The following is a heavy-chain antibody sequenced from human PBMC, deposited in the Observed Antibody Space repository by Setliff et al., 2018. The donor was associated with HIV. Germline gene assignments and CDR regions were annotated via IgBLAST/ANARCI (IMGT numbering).Heavy chain of an antibody. J-gene: IGHJ5*02. CDR2: INAGNGNT. V-gene: IGHV1-3*01. CDR3: ARDRDEKWDLPNWFDP. Sequence: ASVKVSCKASGYTFTNYVMHWVRQAPGQSLEWVGWINAGNGNTKYSQNFQGRVTITRDTSASTAYMELSSLRSEDTAVYYCARDRDEKWDLPNWFDPWGQGTLVTVSS. D-gene: IGHD1-26*01. CDR1: GYTFTNYV.